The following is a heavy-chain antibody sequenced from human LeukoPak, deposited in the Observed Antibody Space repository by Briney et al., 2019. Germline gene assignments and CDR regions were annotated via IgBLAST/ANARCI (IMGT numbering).Heavy chain of an antibody. J-gene: IGHJ4*02. V-gene: IGHV3-74*01. CDR1: GFTFSSYW. D-gene: IGHD6-6*01. Sequence: GGSLRLSCAASGFTFSSYWMHWVRQAPGKGLVWVSRINSDGSTTNYADSVKGRFTISRDNAKNTLYLQMNSLRAEDTAVYYCAKSLTLATRPFVDYWGQGTLVTVSS. CDR3: AKSLTLATRPFVDY. CDR2: INSDGSTT.